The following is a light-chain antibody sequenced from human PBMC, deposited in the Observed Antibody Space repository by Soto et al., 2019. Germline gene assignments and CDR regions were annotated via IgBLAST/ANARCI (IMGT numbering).Light chain of an antibody. CDR2: SAS. CDR1: QGIRND. J-gene: IGKJ4*01. CDR3: LQHHTYPLT. Sequence: DIQMTQSPSSLSASVGDRVTITCRASQGIRNDLGWYQQKPGKAPKRLIYSASSLKSGVPSRFSGSGSGKEFTIPISGLPPEDFATYYCLQHHTYPLTFGGGTKVEIK. V-gene: IGKV1-17*01.